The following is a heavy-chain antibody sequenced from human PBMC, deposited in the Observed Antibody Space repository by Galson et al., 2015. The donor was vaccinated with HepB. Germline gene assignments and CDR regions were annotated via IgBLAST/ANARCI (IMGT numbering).Heavy chain of an antibody. Sequence: ETLSLTCTVSGGSINNSNYYWGWIRQPPGKGLEWIGSIYYSGSTYYNPSLKSRVTISVDTSKNQFSLKLSSVTAADTAVYYCARHGGGWYWHAFDIWGQGTMVTVSP. CDR2: IYYSGST. V-gene: IGHV4-39*01. CDR3: ARHGGGWYWHAFDI. D-gene: IGHD6-19*01. J-gene: IGHJ3*02. CDR1: GGSINNSNYY.